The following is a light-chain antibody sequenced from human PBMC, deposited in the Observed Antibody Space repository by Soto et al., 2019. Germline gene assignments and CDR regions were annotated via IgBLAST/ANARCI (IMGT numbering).Light chain of an antibody. CDR3: CSYAGGYTHAV. V-gene: IGLV1-44*01. Sequence: QSVLTQPPSASGTPGQRVIISCSGSSSNLGSNSGNWYQQLPGTAPKLLIYNTYQRPLGVPDRFSGSKSGTSASLAISGLQSEDEGDYFCCSYAGGYTHAVFGGGTKLTVL. CDR2: NTY. CDR1: SSNLGSNS. J-gene: IGLJ2*01.